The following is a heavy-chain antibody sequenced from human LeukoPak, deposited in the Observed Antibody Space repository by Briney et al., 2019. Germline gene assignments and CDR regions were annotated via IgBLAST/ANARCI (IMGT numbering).Heavy chain of an antibody. D-gene: IGHD5-18*01. CDR1: GFTFSSYS. CDR3: ARQFGDTALGD. CDR2: ISSSSSTI. J-gene: IGHJ4*02. V-gene: IGHV3-48*04. Sequence: PGGSLRLSCAASGFTFSSYSMNWVRQAPGKGLEWVSYISSSSSTIYYADSVKGRFTISRDNAKNSLYLQMNSLRAEDTAVYYCARQFGDTALGDWGQGTLVTVPS.